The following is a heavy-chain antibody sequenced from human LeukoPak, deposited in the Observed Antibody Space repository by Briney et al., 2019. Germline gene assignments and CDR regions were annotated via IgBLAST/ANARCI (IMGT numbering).Heavy chain of an antibody. J-gene: IGHJ6*03. CDR3: ARYHCSSTSCYYYYYMDV. D-gene: IGHD2-2*01. V-gene: IGHV3-48*01. CDR1: GVTFSSYS. Sequence: GGSLRLSCAASGVTFSSYSMNWVRQAPGKGLEWVSYISSSSSTIYYADSVKGRFTISRDNAKNSLYLQMNSLRAEDTAVYYCARYHCSSTSCYYYYYMDVSGTGTPVTVSS. CDR2: ISSSSSTI.